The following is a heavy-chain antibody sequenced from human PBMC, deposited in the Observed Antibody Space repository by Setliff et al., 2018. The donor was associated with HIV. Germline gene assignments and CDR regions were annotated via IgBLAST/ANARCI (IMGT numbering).Heavy chain of an antibody. V-gene: IGHV4-61*09. CDR2: IYASGVT. D-gene: IGHD2-8*01. CDR3: VTGPGGPVGRDPPNGY. J-gene: IGHJ4*02. Sequence: SETLSLTCNVSGNFISRDIYFWSWIRQPAGKGLEWLGHIYASGVTKHNPSPKSRVIISVDTSRRQLSLPLKSVTAADPAIYYCVTGPGGPVGRDPPNGYWGQGTLVTVSS. CDR1: GNFISRDIYF.